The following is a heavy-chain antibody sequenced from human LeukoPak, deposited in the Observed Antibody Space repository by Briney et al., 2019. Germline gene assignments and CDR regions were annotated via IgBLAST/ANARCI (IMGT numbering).Heavy chain of an antibody. J-gene: IGHJ4*02. CDR1: GYTFTGHY. D-gene: IGHD6-13*01. V-gene: IGHV1-2*02. Sequence: ASVKVSCKASGYTFTGHYMHWVRQAPGQGLEWMGWINPKNAGTNFAQRFQGRVIMTRDTSISTVYMELSRLRSDDTALYYCARTLYIAAVPGGFDYWGQGTMVTVSS. CDR3: ARTLYIAAVPGGFDY. CDR2: INPKNAGT.